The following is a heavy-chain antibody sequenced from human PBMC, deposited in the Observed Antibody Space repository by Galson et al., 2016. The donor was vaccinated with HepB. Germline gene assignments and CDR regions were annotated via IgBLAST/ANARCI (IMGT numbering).Heavy chain of an antibody. V-gene: IGHV3-7*04. CDR2: IKQDGSEQ. CDR3: TRTISATAGID. J-gene: IGHJ4*02. CDR1: GFTFSSYW. D-gene: IGHD6-13*01. Sequence: SLRLSCAASGFTFSSYWMSWVRQVPGKRLECVANIKQDGSEQYYVDSVKGRFTISRDNAMNSLYLHMSSLRAEDTALYYCTRTISATAGIDWGQGTLVTVSS.